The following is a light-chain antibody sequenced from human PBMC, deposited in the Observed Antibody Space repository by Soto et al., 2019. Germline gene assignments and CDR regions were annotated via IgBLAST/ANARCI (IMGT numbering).Light chain of an antibody. V-gene: IGLV2-11*01. J-gene: IGLJ3*02. Sequence: QSALTQPRSVSGSPGQSVTISCTGTSSDVGGYNSVSWYQQYPGKAPKLMIYDVSKRPSGVPDRFSGSKSGNAASLTISGLQAEDEADYYCCSFAGTYPWVFGGGTKVTVL. CDR2: DVS. CDR1: SSDVGGYNS. CDR3: CSFAGTYPWV.